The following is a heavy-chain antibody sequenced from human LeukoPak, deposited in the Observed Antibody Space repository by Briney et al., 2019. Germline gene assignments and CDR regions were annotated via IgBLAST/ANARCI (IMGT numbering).Heavy chain of an antibody. J-gene: IGHJ4*02. D-gene: IGHD6-19*01. V-gene: IGHV4-59*01. CDR2: IYNSGST. Sequence: SETLSLTCTVSADSISNYYWTWLRQPPGKGLEWIGYIYNSGSTNYNTSLKSRVTISMDTPKNQFSLKLSSVNAADTAVYYCPGEFSKEQWVDWEYWGQGTLVTVSS. CDR1: ADSISNYY. CDR3: PGEFSKEQWVDWEY.